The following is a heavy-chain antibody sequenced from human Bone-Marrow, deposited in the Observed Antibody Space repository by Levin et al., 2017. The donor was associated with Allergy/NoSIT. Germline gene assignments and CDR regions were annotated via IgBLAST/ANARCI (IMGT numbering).Heavy chain of an antibody. CDR3: ARGGCSSTSCYTRTPRKYYYYGMDV. D-gene: IGHD2-2*02. Sequence: SVKVSCKASGGTFSSYAISWVRQAPGQGLEWMGGIIPIFGTANYAQKFQGRVTITADKSTSTAYMELSSLRSEDTAVYYCARGGCSSTSCYTRTPRKYYYYGMDVWGQGTTVTVSS. CDR1: GGTFSSYA. V-gene: IGHV1-69*06. CDR2: IIPIFGTA. J-gene: IGHJ6*02.